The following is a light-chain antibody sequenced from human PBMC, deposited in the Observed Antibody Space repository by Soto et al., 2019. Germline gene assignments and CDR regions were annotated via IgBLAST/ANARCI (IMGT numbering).Light chain of an antibody. Sequence: QPASVSGSPGQSITISCTGTSSDVGGYNFVSWYQQHPGKAPRLMILDVNNRPSGVSTRFSGSKSGNTASLTISGLQAEDEAEYYCCSYSGSSTIVVFGGGTKLTVL. CDR3: CSYSGSSTIVV. CDR2: DVN. V-gene: IGLV2-14*03. J-gene: IGLJ2*01. CDR1: SSDVGGYNF.